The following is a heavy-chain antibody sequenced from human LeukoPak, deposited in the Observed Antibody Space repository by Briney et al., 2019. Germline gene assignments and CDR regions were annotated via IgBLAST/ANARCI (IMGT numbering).Heavy chain of an antibody. CDR1: GGSISSYY. V-gene: IGHV4-4*07. CDR2: ICTSGST. D-gene: IGHD3-22*01. Sequence: SETLSLTCTVSGGSISSYYWSWIRQPAGKGLEWIGRICTSGSTNYNPSLKSRVTMSVDTSKNQFSLKLSSVTAADTAVYYCARAASDSSGYYSNADAFDIWGQGTMVTVSS. CDR3: ARAASDSSGYYSNADAFDI. J-gene: IGHJ3*02.